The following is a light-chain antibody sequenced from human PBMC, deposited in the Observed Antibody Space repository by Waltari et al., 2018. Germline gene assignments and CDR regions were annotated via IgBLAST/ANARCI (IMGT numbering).Light chain of an antibody. Sequence: IVLTQSPGTLSLSPGERATLSCRASQSVSRSLAWYQQKPGQAPKLLTYGASTSATGIPDRFTGSGSVTDFSLTISSLEPEDFAIYFCQHYVRLPATFGQGTKVEIK. J-gene: IGKJ1*01. V-gene: IGKV3-20*01. CDR1: QSVSRS. CDR2: GAS. CDR3: QHYVRLPAT.